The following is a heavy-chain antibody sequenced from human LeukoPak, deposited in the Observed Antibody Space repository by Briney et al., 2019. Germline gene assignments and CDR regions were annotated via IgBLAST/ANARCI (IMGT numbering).Heavy chain of an antibody. CDR3: ARGESYYDSSGLNY. D-gene: IGHD3-22*01. CDR1: GGSISSYY. V-gene: IGHV4-59*01. J-gene: IGHJ4*02. CDR2: IYYSGST. Sequence: PSETLSLTCTVSGGSISSYYWSWIRQPPGKGLEWIGYIYYSGSTNYNPSLKSRVTISVDTSKNQFSLKLSSVTAADTAVYYCARGESYYDSSGLNYWGQGTLVTVSS.